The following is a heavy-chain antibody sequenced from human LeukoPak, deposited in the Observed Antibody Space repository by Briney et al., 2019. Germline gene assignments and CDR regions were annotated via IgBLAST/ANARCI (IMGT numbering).Heavy chain of an antibody. D-gene: IGHD6-13*01. Sequence: PGGSLRLSCAASVFTFTSYAVSWVPDSPEEGVEWVSHICGSGGSTHYADSVKGRFTISRDNSTNTLCLQMNRLRAEDTAVYYCAKERGIAARYYYFDYWGQGTLVTVSS. CDR2: ICGSGGST. V-gene: IGHV3-23*01. CDR3: AKERGIAARYYYFDY. CDR1: VFTFTSYA. J-gene: IGHJ4*02.